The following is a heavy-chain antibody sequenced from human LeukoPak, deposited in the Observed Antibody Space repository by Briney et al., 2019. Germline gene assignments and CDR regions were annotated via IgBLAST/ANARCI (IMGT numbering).Heavy chain of an antibody. CDR2: ISAYNGNT. CDR1: GYAFTSYG. V-gene: IGHV1-18*01. J-gene: IGHJ4*02. D-gene: IGHD3-22*01. CDR3: ARGDYYYDSSGYLY. Sequence: ASVKVPCKASGYAFTSYGISWVRQAPGQGLEWMGWISAYNGNTNYAQKLQGRVTMTTDTSTSTAYMELRSLRSDDTAVYYCARGDYYYDSSGYLYWGQGTLVTVSS.